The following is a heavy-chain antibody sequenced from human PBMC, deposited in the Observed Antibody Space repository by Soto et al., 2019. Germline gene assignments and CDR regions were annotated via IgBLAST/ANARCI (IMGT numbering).Heavy chain of an antibody. Sequence: GASVKVSCKASGYTFTSYYMHWVRQAPGQGLEWMGIINPSGGSTSYAQKFQGRVTMTRDTSTSTVYMELSSLRSEDTAVYYCARGVPRIAVAGTFDYWGQGTLVTVSS. CDR2: INPSGGST. V-gene: IGHV1-46*03. J-gene: IGHJ4*02. CDR1: GYTFTSYY. CDR3: ARGVPRIAVAGTFDY. D-gene: IGHD6-19*01.